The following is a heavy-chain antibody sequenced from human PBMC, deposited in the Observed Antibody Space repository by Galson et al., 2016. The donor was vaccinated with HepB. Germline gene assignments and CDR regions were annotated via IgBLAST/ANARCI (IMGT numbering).Heavy chain of an antibody. V-gene: IGHV4-34*12. CDR3: ARAPRPFGPYYYYGLDV. CDR1: GVSFSGFY. D-gene: IGHD3-16*01. J-gene: IGHJ6*02. CDR2: IIQSGRT. Sequence: ETLSLTCAVFGVSFSGFYWTWIRQSPGKGLEWIGEIIQSGRTNYNPSLKSRVTISQDPSKDQFSLKLRSLTAADTAVYYCARAPRPFGPYYYYGLDVWGQGTTVTVSS.